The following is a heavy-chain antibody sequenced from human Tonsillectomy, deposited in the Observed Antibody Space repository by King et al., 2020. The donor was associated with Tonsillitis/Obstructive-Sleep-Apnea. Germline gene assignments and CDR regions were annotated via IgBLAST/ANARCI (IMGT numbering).Heavy chain of an antibody. CDR2: ISSSGSTI. CDR1: GFTFSSYE. V-gene: IGHV3-48*03. D-gene: IGHD3-9*01. J-gene: IGHJ6*02. CDR3: ARVGLRYFDWLPYYYGMHV. Sequence: VQLVESGGGLVQPGGSLRLSCAASGFTFSSYEMKWVRQAPGKGLEWVSYISSSGSTIYYADSVKGRFTISRENAKNSLYLQMNSLRAEDTAVYYCARVGLRYFDWLPYYYGMHVWGQGTTVTVSS.